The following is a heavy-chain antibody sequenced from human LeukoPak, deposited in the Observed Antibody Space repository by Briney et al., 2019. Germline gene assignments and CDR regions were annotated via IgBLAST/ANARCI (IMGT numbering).Heavy chain of an antibody. CDR3: AKAWSGTVGFDI. CDR1: GFTFSSYS. CDR2: ISYDGSNK. J-gene: IGHJ3*02. D-gene: IGHD3/OR15-3a*01. Sequence: QSGGSLRLSCAASGFTFSSYSMHWVRQAPGKGLEWVAVISYDGSNKYYADSVKGRFTISRDNSKNTLYLQMNSLRAEDTAVYYCAKAWSGTVGFDIWGQGTVVTVSS. V-gene: IGHV3-30*18.